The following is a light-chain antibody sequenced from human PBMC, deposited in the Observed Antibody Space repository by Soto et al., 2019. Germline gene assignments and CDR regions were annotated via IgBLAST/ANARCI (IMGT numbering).Light chain of an antibody. Sequence: QSALTQPASVSGSPGQSITISCTGTSSDVGSNNLVSWYQQHPGKAPKLLIYEDTKRPSGVSDHFSGSKSGNTVSLTISGLQAEDEADYYCSSYASDSTMVFGGGTKLIVL. V-gene: IGLV2-23*01. J-gene: IGLJ3*02. CDR1: SSDVGSNNL. CDR3: SSYASDSTMV. CDR2: EDT.